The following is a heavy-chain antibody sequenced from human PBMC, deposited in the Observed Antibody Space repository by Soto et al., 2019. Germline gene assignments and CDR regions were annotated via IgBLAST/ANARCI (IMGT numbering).Heavy chain of an antibody. V-gene: IGHV3-23*01. D-gene: IGHD3-22*01. J-gene: IGHJ5*01. CDR2: VGGNGDAK. Sequence: EVQLLESGGDLVQPGGSLRLSCAASGCTFSSYTMTWVRRAPGKGLEWVSDVGGNGDAKLYADSVKGRFTISRDNSKNTLYLQLERLRAEDTAIYYCAKTGRPGDYYRGFDSWGQGTLVTVSS. CDR1: GCTFSSYT. CDR3: AKTGRPGDYYRGFDS.